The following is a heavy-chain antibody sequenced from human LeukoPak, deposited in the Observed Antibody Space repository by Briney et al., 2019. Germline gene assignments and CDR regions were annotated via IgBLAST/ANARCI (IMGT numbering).Heavy chain of an antibody. CDR1: GFTSSNYW. CDR2: ISGDGTAR. D-gene: IGHD3-10*01. Sequence: PGGSLRLSCAASGFTSSNYWMHWVRQVPGKGLVWVSRISGDGTARNYADSVKGRFTISRDDAKNTVDLQMNGLRGEDTAVYYCVRGRGSYGWFDPWGQGTLVTVSS. V-gene: IGHV3-74*01. J-gene: IGHJ5*02. CDR3: VRGRGSYGWFDP.